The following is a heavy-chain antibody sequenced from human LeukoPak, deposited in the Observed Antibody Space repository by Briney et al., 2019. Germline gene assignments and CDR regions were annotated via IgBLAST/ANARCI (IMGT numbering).Heavy chain of an antibody. CDR1: GFTFSSYV. V-gene: IGHV3-23*01. CDR3: AKDSGYDYVSAFDI. Sequence: GGSLRLSWAASGFTFSSYVMTWVRQAPGKGLEWVSTISGNGDNTHYADSVKGRFTISRDNSKNTLFLQMDSLRAEDTAVYYCAKDSGYDYVSAFDIWGQGTMVSVSS. D-gene: IGHD5-12*01. CDR2: ISGNGDNT. J-gene: IGHJ3*02.